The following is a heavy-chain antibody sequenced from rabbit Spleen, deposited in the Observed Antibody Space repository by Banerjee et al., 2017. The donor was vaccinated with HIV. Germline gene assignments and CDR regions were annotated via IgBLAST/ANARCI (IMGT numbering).Heavy chain of an antibody. D-gene: IGHD1-1*01. CDR2: IDTGSSGFT. Sequence: QSLEESGGDLVKPEGSLTLTCTASGFSFSSYYYMCWVRQAPGKGLEWIACIDTGSSGFTYFANWAKGRFTCSKTSSTTVTLQMTRLTAADTATYFCARDTSSSFSSYGMDLWGPGTLVTVS. V-gene: IGHV1S40*01. J-gene: IGHJ6*01. CDR1: GFSFSSYYY. CDR3: ARDTSSSFSSYGMDL.